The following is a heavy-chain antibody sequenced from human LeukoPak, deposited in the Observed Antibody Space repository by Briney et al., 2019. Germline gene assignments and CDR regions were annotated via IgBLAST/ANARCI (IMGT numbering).Heavy chain of an antibody. CDR3: ARDGSASDAFDI. Sequence: PGGSLRHSSAASGFTVSGNYMSWVRQAPGKGLEWVSLIYSAGSTYYADSVKGRFTISRDNSKNTLFLQMNSLRAEDTAVYYCARDGSASDAFDIWGQGTMVTVSS. J-gene: IGHJ3*02. CDR2: IYSAGST. CDR1: GFTVSGNY. D-gene: IGHD5-12*01. V-gene: IGHV3-53*01.